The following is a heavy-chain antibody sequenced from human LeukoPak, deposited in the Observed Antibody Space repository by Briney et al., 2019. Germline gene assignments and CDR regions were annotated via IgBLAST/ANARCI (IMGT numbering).Heavy chain of an antibody. D-gene: IGHD4-23*01. J-gene: IGHJ4*02. CDR2: IIPIFGTA. CDR1: GCIFSSYA. CDR3: ARNLELSTVGYYFDY. Sequence: SVKVSCKASGCIFSSYAISWVRQAPGQGLEWMGGIIPIFGTANYAQKFQGRVTITTHESTSTAYMELSSLRSEDTAVYYCARNLELSTVGYYFDYWGQGTLVTVSS. V-gene: IGHV1-69*05.